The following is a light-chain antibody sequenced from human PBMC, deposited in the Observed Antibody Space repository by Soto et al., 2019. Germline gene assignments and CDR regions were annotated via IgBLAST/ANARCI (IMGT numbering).Light chain of an antibody. CDR2: GNT. CDR1: SSNIGPGFD. Sequence: QSVLTQPPSVSGAPGQTVAISCTGSSSNIGPGFDVHWYQQVPGTAPKLVLYGNTNRPSGVPDRFSASKSGTSASLAITGLQGEDEANYYCQSYDTSLSGVIFGAGTKLTVL. V-gene: IGLV1-40*01. J-gene: IGLJ2*01. CDR3: QSYDTSLSGVI.